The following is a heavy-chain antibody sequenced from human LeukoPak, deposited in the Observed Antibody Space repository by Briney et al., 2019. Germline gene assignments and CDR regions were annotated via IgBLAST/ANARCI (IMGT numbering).Heavy chain of an antibody. CDR3: AKDKIYPEY. J-gene: IGHJ4*02. Sequence: GGSLRLSCAASGFTFSSYGMHWVRQAPGKGLEWVAVISYDGSNKYYADSVKGRFTISRDNSKNTLYLQMNSLRAEDTAVYYCAKDKIYPEYWGQGTLVTVSS. V-gene: IGHV3-30*18. D-gene: IGHD5/OR15-5a*01. CDR1: GFTFSSYG. CDR2: ISYDGSNK.